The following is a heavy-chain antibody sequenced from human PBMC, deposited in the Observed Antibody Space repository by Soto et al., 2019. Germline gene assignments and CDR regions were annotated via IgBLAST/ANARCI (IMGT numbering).Heavy chain of an antibody. V-gene: IGHV4-4*02. CDR1: GGSISSSNW. J-gene: IGHJ6*02. Sequence: QVQLQESGPGLVKPSGTLSLTCAVSGGSISSSNWWSWVRQPPGKGLEWIGEIYHSGSTNYNPSPTSRVTLSVDKSKNQFSLKLSSVTAPDTAVYYCARVVGGYYYGMDVLGQGTTVTVSS. CDR3: ARVVGGYYYGMDV. CDR2: IYHSGST. D-gene: IGHD2-2*01.